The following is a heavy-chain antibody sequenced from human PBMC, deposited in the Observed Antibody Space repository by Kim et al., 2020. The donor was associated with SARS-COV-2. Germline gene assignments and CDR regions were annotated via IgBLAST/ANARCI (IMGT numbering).Heavy chain of an antibody. V-gene: IGHV4-39*01. CDR2: IFYSGST. Sequence: SETLSLTCTVSGGSISGSTSYWGWIRQPPGKGLEWIGSIFYSGSTYYNPSLRSRVTISVHTSTTQFSLKLNSVTAADTAVYYCARHVIEEHFDYWGHGTLVTVSS. J-gene: IGHJ4*01. CDR1: GGSISGSTSY. D-gene: IGHD3-22*01. CDR3: ARHVIEEHFDY.